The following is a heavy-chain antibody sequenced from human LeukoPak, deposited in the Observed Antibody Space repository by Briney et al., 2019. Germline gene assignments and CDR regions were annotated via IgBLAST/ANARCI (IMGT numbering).Heavy chain of an antibody. J-gene: IGHJ4*02. Sequence: GGSLRLSCAASGFTFDDYAMHWARQAPGKGLEWVSLISWDGGSTYYADSVKGRFTISRDNSKNSLYLQMNSLRAEDTALYYCAKAAYCGGDCYPEEYYFDYWGQGTLVTVSS. V-gene: IGHV3-43D*04. CDR1: GFTFDDYA. CDR2: ISWDGGST. D-gene: IGHD2-21*02. CDR3: AKAAYCGGDCYPEEYYFDY.